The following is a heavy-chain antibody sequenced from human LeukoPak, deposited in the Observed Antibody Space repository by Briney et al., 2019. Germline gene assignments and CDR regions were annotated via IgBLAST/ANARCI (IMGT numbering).Heavy chain of an antibody. CDR3: ARDSYGSGSSRFDP. Sequence: ASLNVSCKASGYTFTSYDINWVRQATGQGLEWMGWMNPNSGNTGYAQKFQGRVTMTKNTSITTAYMELSSLRSEDTAVYYCARDSYGSGSSRFDPWGQGTLVTVSS. J-gene: IGHJ5*02. D-gene: IGHD3-10*01. CDR1: GYTFTSYD. V-gene: IGHV1-8*01. CDR2: MNPNSGNT.